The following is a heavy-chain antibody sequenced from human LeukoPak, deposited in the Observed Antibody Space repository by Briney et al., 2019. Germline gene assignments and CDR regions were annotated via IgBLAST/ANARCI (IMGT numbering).Heavy chain of an antibody. D-gene: IGHD6-6*01. CDR3: ARDDAATARASGMDV. CDR1: GFTFSSDS. J-gene: IGHJ6*04. CDR2: ISESSSYT. Sequence: PGWSLRLSCAATGFTFSSDSMNWVRQAPGKGLEWVSYISESSSYTYYAKSVTGRFTISRDNAKTSLYLQMNSLRGEDTAVYYCARDDAATARASGMDVWGKGATGTVSS. V-gene: IGHV3-21*01.